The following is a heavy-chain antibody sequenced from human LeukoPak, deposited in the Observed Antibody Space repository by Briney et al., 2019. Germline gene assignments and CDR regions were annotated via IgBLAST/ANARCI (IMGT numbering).Heavy chain of an antibody. CDR3: ARPRYSGSYYYY. D-gene: IGHD1-26*01. V-gene: IGHV4-59*01. J-gene: IGHJ4*02. Sequence: KPSETLSLTCTVSGGSISSYYWSWVRQPPGKGLEWIGYIYYSGSTNYNPSLKSRVTISVDTSKNQCSLKLSSVTAADTAVYYCARPRYSGSYYYYWGQGTLVTVSS. CDR2: IYYSGST. CDR1: GGSISSYY.